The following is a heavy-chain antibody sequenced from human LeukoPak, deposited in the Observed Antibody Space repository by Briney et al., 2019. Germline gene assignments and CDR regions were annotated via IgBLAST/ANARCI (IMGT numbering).Heavy chain of an antibody. Sequence: SEALSLTCTVSGGSISSYYWTWIRQPPGRGLEWIGYIYYSGSTNYNPSLKSRVTISVDTSKKQSSLKLSSVTAADTAVYYCARDRCSSTSCYHDSWGPGTLGTVSS. V-gene: IGHV4-59*01. CDR1: GGSISSYY. CDR3: ARDRCSSTSCYHDS. D-gene: IGHD2-2*01. J-gene: IGHJ4*02. CDR2: IYYSGST.